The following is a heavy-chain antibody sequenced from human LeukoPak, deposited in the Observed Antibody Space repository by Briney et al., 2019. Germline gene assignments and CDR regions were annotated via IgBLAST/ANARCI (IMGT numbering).Heavy chain of an antibody. J-gene: IGHJ5*02. CDR1: GYTFTSYA. V-gene: IGHV1-3*01. CDR3: ARDHFVRAAPFDP. Sequence: ASVKVSCKASGYTFTSYAMHWVRQAPGQGLEWMGWIHVGNGDTVVSQNFQGRVTITRDTSASTVYMELSSLRSEDTALYYCARDHFVRAAPFDPWGQGTLVIVSA. CDR2: IHVGNGDT. D-gene: IGHD2-15*01.